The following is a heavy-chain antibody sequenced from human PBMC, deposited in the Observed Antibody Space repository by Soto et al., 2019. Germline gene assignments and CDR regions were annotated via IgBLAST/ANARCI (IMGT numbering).Heavy chain of an antibody. CDR3: ARGSTARWFYYAMDV. CDR2: IYYSGTT. CDR1: VASVSSSDCY. Sequence: SETLSLTCTVSVASVSSSDCYWSWIRQPPGKGLEWIGNIYYSGTTYYNTSLKSRVTLSIDTSKNQFSLTLSSVTAADTAVYYCARGSTARWFYYAMDVWGQGTKVTVSS. J-gene: IGHJ6*02. D-gene: IGHD3-22*01. V-gene: IGHV4-30-4*01.